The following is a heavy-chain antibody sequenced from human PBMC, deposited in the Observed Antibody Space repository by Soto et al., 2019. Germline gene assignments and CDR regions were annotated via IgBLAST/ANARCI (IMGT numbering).Heavy chain of an antibody. CDR2: ISSSSSYI. V-gene: IGHV3-21*01. D-gene: IGHD5-18*01. CDR3: ARDQPGYSYGYGLGY. CDR1: GFTFSSYS. J-gene: IGHJ4*02. Sequence: EVQLVESGGGLVKPGGSLRLSCAASGFTFSSYSMNWVRQAPGKGLEWVSSISSSSSYIYYADSVKGRFTISRDNAKTSLYMQMNSLRADDTAVYYCARDQPGYSYGYGLGYWGQGTLVTVSS.